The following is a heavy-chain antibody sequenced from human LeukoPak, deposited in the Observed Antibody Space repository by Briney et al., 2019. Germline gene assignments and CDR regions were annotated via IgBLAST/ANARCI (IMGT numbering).Heavy chain of an antibody. J-gene: IGHJ4*02. CDR2: VRSDGSHT. Sequence: GGSLRLSCAASGFTFSNYGMHWVRQAPGKGLDWVAFVRSDGSHTDYADSAKGRFTISRDNAKNSLYLQMNSLRAEDTAVYYCARPSSGWPHWGQGTLVTVSS. CDR1: GFTFSNYG. D-gene: IGHD6-19*01. V-gene: IGHV3-30*02. CDR3: ARPSSGWPH.